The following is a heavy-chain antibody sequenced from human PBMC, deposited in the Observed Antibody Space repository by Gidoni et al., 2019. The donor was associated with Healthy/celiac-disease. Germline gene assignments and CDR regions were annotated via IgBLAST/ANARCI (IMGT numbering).Heavy chain of an antibody. V-gene: IGHV3-30-3*01. CDR2: ISYDGSNK. Sequence: QVQLVESGGGVVQAGRSLRLSWAAAGFTFSSYAMHWVRQAPGKGLEWVSVISYDGSNKYYADSVKGRFTISRDNSKNTLYLQMNSLRAEDTAVYYCAREGGDYLRPDAFDIWGQGTMVTVSS. CDR3: AREGGDYLRPDAFDI. J-gene: IGHJ3*02. D-gene: IGHD4-17*01. CDR1: GFTFSSYA.